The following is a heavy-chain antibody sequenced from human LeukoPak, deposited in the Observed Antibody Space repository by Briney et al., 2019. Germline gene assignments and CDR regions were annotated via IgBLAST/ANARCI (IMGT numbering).Heavy chain of an antibody. CDR2: ISAYNGNT. J-gene: IGHJ4*02. CDR1: GYTFTSYG. V-gene: IGHV1-18*01. D-gene: IGHD3-3*01. Sequence: GASVKLSCKASGYTFTSYGISWVRQAPGQGLEWMGWISAYNGNTNYAQKLQGRVTMTTDTSTSTAYMELRSLRSDDTAVYYCARAYYDFWSGFLSFDYWGQGTLVTVSS. CDR3: ARAYYDFWSGFLSFDY.